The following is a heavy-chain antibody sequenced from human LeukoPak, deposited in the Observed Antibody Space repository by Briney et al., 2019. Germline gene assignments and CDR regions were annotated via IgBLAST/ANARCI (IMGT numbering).Heavy chain of an antibody. CDR1: GGSFSGYY. Sequence: SETLSLTCAVYGGSFSGYYWSWIRQPPGKGPEWIGEINHSGSTNYNPSLKSRVTISVDTSKNQFSLKLSSVTAADTAVYYCARRPYSSSSDYWGQGTLVTVSS. CDR3: ARRPYSSSSDY. J-gene: IGHJ4*02. V-gene: IGHV4-34*01. CDR2: INHSGST. D-gene: IGHD6-13*01.